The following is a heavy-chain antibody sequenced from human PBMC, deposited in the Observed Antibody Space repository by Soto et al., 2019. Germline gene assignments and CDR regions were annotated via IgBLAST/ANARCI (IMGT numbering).Heavy chain of an antibody. CDR1: GFTFSNYV. V-gene: IGHV3-30-3*01. CDR3: VRDGPHISIFGYGAY. Sequence: GGSLRLSCAASGFTFSNYVMHWVRQAPGKGLEWVAHISSNGYNTYYADSVKGRFTISRDNFRNSLYLQMSSLRTADTAVYYCVRDGPHISIFGYGAYWGQGSLVTVSS. D-gene: IGHD3-3*01. J-gene: IGHJ4*02. CDR2: ISSNGYNT.